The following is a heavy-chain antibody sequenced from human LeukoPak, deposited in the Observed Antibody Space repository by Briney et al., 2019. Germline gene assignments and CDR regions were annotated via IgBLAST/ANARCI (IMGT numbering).Heavy chain of an antibody. D-gene: IGHD3-16*01. CDR2: ISGSGGST. Sequence: GGSLRLSCAASGITFSSYAMSWVRQAPGKGLEWISVISGSGGSTYYADSVKGRFTISRDNSKNTLYLQMNSLRAEDTAVYYCATPRDYDRILGRFDYWGQGTLVTVSS. J-gene: IGHJ4*02. CDR1: GITFSSYA. V-gene: IGHV3-23*01. CDR3: ATPRDYDRILGRFDY.